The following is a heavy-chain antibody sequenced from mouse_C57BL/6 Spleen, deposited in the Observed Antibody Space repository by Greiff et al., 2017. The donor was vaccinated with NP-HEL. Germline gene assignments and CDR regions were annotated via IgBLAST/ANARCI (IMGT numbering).Heavy chain of an antibody. CDR2: IDPSDSYT. CDR3: ARMNYYGRNYAMDY. D-gene: IGHD1-1*01. CDR1: GYTFTSYW. V-gene: IGHV1-50*01. J-gene: IGHJ4*01. Sequence: VQLQQPGAELVKSGASVKLSCKASGYTFTSYWMQWVKPRPGQGLEWIGEIDPSDSYTNYNQKFKGKATLTVDTSSSTAYMQLSSLTSEDSAVYYCARMNYYGRNYAMDYWGQGTAVTVST.